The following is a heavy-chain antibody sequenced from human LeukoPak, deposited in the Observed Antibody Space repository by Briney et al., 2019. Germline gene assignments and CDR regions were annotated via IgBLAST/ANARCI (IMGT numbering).Heavy chain of an antibody. CDR2: ICGSGGST. CDR1: VFTFSSYA. D-gene: IGHD3-22*01. J-gene: IGHJ4*02. Sequence: PGGSLSLSRAASVFTFSSYAMGGVRQAPGKGLEWVSAICGSGGSTYYADSVRGRFTISRDNSKNTLYLQMNSLRAEDTAVYYCAKGLRGITMVVVVIKPFDYWGQGTLVTVSS. CDR3: AKGLRGITMVVVVIKPFDY. V-gene: IGHV3-23*01.